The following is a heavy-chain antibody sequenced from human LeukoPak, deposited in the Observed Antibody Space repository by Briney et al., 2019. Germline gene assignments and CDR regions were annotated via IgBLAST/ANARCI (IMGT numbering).Heavy chain of an antibody. V-gene: IGHV4-39*01. Sequence: SETLSLTCSVSGGSISRSSYYWGWIRQPPGKGLGWIGSVYYSGTTYYNPSLKSRVTISVDTSKKQFSLKLSSVTAADTAVYYCARHGGYCSGGSCVGAFDIWGQGTMVTVSS. J-gene: IGHJ3*02. CDR2: VYYSGTT. CDR1: GGSISRSSYY. CDR3: ARHGGYCSGGSCVGAFDI. D-gene: IGHD2-15*01.